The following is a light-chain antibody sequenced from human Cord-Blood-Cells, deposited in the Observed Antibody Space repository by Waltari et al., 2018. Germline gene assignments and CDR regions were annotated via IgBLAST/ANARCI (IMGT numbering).Light chain of an antibody. CDR2: WGS. J-gene: IGKJ2*01. Sequence: DIVMTQSPDSLAVSLGERAIINCKSSQSVLYSSNNKNYLAWYQQKPGQPPKLLIYWGSTRESGVPDRFSGSGSGTDFTLTISSLQAEDVAVYYCQQYYSTPPYTFGQGTKLEIK. CDR3: QQYYSTPPYT. CDR1: QSVLYSSNNKNY. V-gene: IGKV4-1*01.